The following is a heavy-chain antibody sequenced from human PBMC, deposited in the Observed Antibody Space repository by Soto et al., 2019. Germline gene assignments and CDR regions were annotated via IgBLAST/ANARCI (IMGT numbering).Heavy chain of an antibody. Sequence: GGSLRLSCGASGFTFSSYSMNWVRQAPGKGLEWVSSISSSSSYTYHADSVKGRFTISRDNANNSLYLQMNSLRADDTSVYYCARNYYGSGSYFGAFDLWGQGTMVTVSS. CDR2: ISSSSSYT. CDR1: GFTFSSYS. V-gene: IGHV3-21*03. D-gene: IGHD3-10*01. J-gene: IGHJ3*01. CDR3: ARNYYGSGSYFGAFDL.